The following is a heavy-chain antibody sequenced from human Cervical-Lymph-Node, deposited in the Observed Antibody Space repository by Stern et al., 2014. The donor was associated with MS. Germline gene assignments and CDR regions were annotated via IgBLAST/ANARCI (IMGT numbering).Heavy chain of an antibody. Sequence: VQLVESGVEIKKPGASVKVSCKASGYTFTRYDIAWVRQPPGQGLEWMGWISVYNGNTKYAQKVQGRVTMTRETSTNTAYMELRSLISDDTAVYYCARWAYNWDFDYWGQGTLVTVSS. CDR1: GYTFTRYD. D-gene: IGHD1-20*01. J-gene: IGHJ4*02. CDR2: ISVYNGNT. V-gene: IGHV1-18*01. CDR3: ARWAYNWDFDY.